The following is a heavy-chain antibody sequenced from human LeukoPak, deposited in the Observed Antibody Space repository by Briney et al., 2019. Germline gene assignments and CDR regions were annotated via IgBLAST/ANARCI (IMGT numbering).Heavy chain of an antibody. D-gene: IGHD3-9*01. Sequence: RGGSLRLSCAASGFTFSMYWMSWVRQAPGKGLEWVAIIKPDGSEQYYVDSVEGRFTISRDNAKNSLSLQMNSLRAEDTAVYYCARDTLIGVLTGPRVDYWGQGTLVTFSS. V-gene: IGHV3-7*01. CDR2: IKPDGSEQ. J-gene: IGHJ4*02. CDR3: ARDTLIGVLTGPRVDY. CDR1: GFTFSMYW.